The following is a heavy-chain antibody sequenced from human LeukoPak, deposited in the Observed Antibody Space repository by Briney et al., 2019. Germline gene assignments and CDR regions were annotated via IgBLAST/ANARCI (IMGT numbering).Heavy chain of an antibody. CDR1: GFTFSDYY. V-gene: IGHV3-11*04. CDR2: ISGGSRTI. Sequence: GGSLRLSCAASGFTFSDYYMNWIRQAPGKGLEWVSSISGGSRTINYADSVKGRFTTSRDNAKNSLFLQVNSLRAEDTAVYYCARGKIVVLPAANDYWGQGTLVTVSS. D-gene: IGHD2-2*01. CDR3: ARGKIVVLPAANDY. J-gene: IGHJ4*02.